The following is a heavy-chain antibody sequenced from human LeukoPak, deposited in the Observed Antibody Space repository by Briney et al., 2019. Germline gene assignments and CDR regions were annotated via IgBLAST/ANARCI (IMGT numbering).Heavy chain of an antibody. CDR1: GGIFSSFA. Sequence: SVKVSSKASGGIFSSFAISWVRQAPGQGLEWMGKIIPILGTAYYAQKFQGKVTMTADRSTSTSFLELTDLRFDDTALFYCARDSARGFDSWGQGTLVTVSS. CDR3: ARDSARGFDS. V-gene: IGHV1-69*04. CDR2: IIPILGTA. J-gene: IGHJ4*02.